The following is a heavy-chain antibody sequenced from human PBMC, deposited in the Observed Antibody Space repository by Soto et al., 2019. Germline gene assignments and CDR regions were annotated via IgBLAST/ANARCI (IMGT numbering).Heavy chain of an antibody. CDR2: ISYDGSNK. V-gene: IGHV3-30-3*01. Sequence: ESGGGVVQPGRSLRLSCAASGFTFSSYAMHWVRQAPGKGLEWVAVISYDGSNKYYADSVKGRFTISRDNSKNTLYLQMNSLRAEDTAVYYCARDPTVTPYYYYYGMDVWGQGTTVTVSS. CDR1: GFTFSSYA. J-gene: IGHJ6*02. D-gene: IGHD4-17*01. CDR3: ARDPTVTPYYYYYGMDV.